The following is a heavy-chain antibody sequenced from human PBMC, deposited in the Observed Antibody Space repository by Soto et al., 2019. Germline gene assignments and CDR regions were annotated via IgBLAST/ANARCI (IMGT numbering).Heavy chain of an antibody. D-gene: IGHD1-26*01. V-gene: IGHV4-31*03. Sequence: SETLSLTCTVSGGSISSGGYYWSWIRQHPGKGLEWIGYIYYGGSTYYNPSLESRVTISVDTSKNQFSLKLSSVTAADTAVYYCARESKGASLQSYGMDVWGQGTTVTVSS. CDR1: GGSISSGGYY. CDR2: IYYGGST. J-gene: IGHJ6*02. CDR3: ARESKGASLQSYGMDV.